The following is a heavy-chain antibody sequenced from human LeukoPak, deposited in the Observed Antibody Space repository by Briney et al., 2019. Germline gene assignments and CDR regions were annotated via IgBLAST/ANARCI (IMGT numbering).Heavy chain of an antibody. Sequence: SETLSLTCTVSGGSISSYYWSWIRQPPGKGLEWIGYIYYSGSTNYNPSLKSRVTISVDTSKNQFSLKLSSMTAADTAVYYCARGAVITMVRGPRGYYNYMDVWGKGTTVTVSS. V-gene: IGHV4-59*01. CDR3: ARGAVITMVRGPRGYYNYMDV. J-gene: IGHJ6*03. CDR2: IYYSGST. CDR1: GGSISSYY. D-gene: IGHD3-10*01.